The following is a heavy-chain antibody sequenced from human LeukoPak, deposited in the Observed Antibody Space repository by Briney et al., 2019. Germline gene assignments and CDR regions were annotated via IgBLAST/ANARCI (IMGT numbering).Heavy chain of an antibody. CDR1: GGSISSGSYY. D-gene: IGHD3-10*01. V-gene: IGHV4-61*09. CDR2: SYIRGST. J-gene: IGHJ5*02. Sequence: SETLSLTCTVSGGSISSGSYYWSWIRQPDGKGLEWIGHSYIRGSTDYNPSLKSRLTISVDTSKNQFSLKLNSVTAADTAVYYCARIGYGSGSPTNLWGQGTLVTVSS. CDR3: ARIGYGSGSPTNL.